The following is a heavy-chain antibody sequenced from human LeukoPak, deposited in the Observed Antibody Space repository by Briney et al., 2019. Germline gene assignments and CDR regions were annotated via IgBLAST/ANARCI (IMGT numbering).Heavy chain of an antibody. Sequence: GESLKISCKGSGYSFTSYWIGWVRQMPGKGLEWMGIIYPGDSDTRYSPSFQGQVTISADKSISTAYLQWSSLKASDTAMYYRARHEFDDYGDVSGRMDVWGQGTTVTVSS. D-gene: IGHD4-17*01. CDR3: ARHEFDDYGDVSGRMDV. J-gene: IGHJ6*02. CDR1: GYSFTSYW. CDR2: IYPGDSDT. V-gene: IGHV5-51*01.